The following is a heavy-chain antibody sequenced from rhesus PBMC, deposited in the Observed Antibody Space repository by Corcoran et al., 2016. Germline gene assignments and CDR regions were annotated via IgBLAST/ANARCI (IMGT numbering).Heavy chain of an antibody. V-gene: IGHV4-160*01. J-gene: IGHJ2*01. Sequence: QVQLQESGPGLVKPSETLSLTCAVPGGSFSRNYWSWIRQPPGKGLEWIGGFFCSGGSTDYNPSLKSRVTISTDTSKNQFSLKLSSVTAADTAVYYCARKSNEYSRYWYFDLWGPGTPITISS. CDR2: FFCSGGST. D-gene: IGHD4-23*01. CDR3: ARKSNEYSRYWYFDL. CDR1: GGSFSRNY.